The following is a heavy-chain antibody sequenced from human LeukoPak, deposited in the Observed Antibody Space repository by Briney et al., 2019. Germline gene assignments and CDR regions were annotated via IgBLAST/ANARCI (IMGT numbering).Heavy chain of an antibody. Sequence: GGSLRLSCAASGFTVSSNYMSWVRQAPGKGLEWVSVIYSDGSTYYADSVKGRFTISRDSSKNTLYLQINSLRAEDTAVYYCARDYNYYHSSGYWYYFDYWGQGTLVTVSS. CDR1: GFTVSSNY. CDR3: ARDYNYYHSSGYWYYFDY. V-gene: IGHV3-66*01. CDR2: IYSDGST. D-gene: IGHD3-22*01. J-gene: IGHJ4*02.